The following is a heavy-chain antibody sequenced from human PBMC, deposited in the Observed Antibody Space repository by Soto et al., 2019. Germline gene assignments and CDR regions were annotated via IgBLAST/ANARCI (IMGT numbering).Heavy chain of an antibody. Sequence: QVQLVQSGAEVRKPGASVKVSCKASGYTFTTYGISWVRQAPGQGLEWMGWISGYNGHTKYAQKFQGRVTMTTDTSTSTLYMDLRSRRSDDTAVYYCAREGEMPYYYYGLDVWGQGTTVTVSS. CDR1: GYTFTTYG. CDR2: ISGYNGHT. CDR3: AREGEMPYYYYGLDV. J-gene: IGHJ6*02. D-gene: IGHD3-16*01. V-gene: IGHV1-18*01.